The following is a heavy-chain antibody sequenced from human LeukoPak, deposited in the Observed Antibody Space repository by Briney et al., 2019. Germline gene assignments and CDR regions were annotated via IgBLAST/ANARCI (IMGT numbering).Heavy chain of an antibody. D-gene: IGHD1-14*01. CDR3: AKAGSRYYNWFDP. CDR2: IKEDGSEK. CDR1: GFSFSSCS. V-gene: IGHV3-7*03. Sequence: GGSLRLSCVASGFSFSSCSMSWVRQAPGKGLEWVANIKEDGSEKYYVDSVKGRFTISRDNPKNSLYLHMNSLRAEDTAVYYCAKAGSRYYNWFDPWGQGTLVTVSS. J-gene: IGHJ5*02.